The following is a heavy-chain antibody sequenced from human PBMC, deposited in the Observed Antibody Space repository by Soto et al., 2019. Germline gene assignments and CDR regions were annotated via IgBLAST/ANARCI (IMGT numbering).Heavy chain of an antibody. D-gene: IGHD5-18*01. CDR2: ITSSSSYI. CDR3: ARDRGYTYGNFDY. J-gene: IGHJ4*02. CDR1: GFTFSSYS. Sequence: SLRLSCAASGFTFSSYSINWVRQAPGKGLEWVSSITSSSSYIYYADSVKGRFTISRDNAKNSLYLQMNSLRAEDTAVYYCARDRGYTYGNFDYWGQGTLVTVSS. V-gene: IGHV3-21*01.